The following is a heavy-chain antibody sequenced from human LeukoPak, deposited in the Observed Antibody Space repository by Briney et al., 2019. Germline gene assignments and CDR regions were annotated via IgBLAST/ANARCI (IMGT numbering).Heavy chain of an antibody. CDR1: GYIFTNYA. CDR3: ANRRRASRGYGMDV. CDR2: INAGNGRA. V-gene: IGHV1-3*01. Sequence: GASVKVSCKASGYIFTNYAIHWERQAPGQRLEWMGWINAGNGRANYSQKFRGRVTLTRDTSASTAYMELSSLRSEDTAVYYCANRRRASRGYGMDVWGQGITVTVSS. J-gene: IGHJ6*02. D-gene: IGHD1-1*01.